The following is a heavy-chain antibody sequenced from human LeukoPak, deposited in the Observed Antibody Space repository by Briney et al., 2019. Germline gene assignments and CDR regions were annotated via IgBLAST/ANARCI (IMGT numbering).Heavy chain of an antibody. D-gene: IGHD3-10*01. V-gene: IGHV3-43D*03. CDR3: AKEGYYYGSGSSMGFFDY. Sequence: GGSLRLSCAASGFTFSSYSMNWVRQAPGKGLEWVSLISWDGGSTYYADSVKGRFTISRDNSKNSLYLQMNSLRAEDTALYYCAKEGYYYGSGSSMGFFDYWGQGTLVTVSS. CDR2: ISWDGGST. CDR1: GFTFSSYS. J-gene: IGHJ4*02.